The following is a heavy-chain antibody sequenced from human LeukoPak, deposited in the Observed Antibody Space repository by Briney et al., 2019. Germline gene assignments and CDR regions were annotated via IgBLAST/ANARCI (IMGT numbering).Heavy chain of an antibody. J-gene: IGHJ4*02. CDR1: GFTFSSYA. CDR2: IRYDGSNK. V-gene: IGHV3-30*02. D-gene: IGHD6-19*01. CDR3: AKDMDRIAVAGFDY. Sequence: GGSLRLSCAASGFTFSSYAMHWVRQAPGKGLEWVAFIRYDGSNKYYADSVKGRFTISRDNSKNTLYLQMNSLRAEDTAVYYCAKDMDRIAVAGFDYWGQGTLVTVSS.